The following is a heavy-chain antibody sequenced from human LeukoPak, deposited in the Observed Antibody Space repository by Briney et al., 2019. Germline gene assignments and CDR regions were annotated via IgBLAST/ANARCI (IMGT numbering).Heavy chain of an antibody. Sequence: GGSLRLSCAASGFTFTSYSMNWVRQAPGKGLEWVSTISGGGGSTYYADSVKGRFTISRDNSKNTLYLQMNSLRAEDTAVYYCAREKIVVVPAAMLDYYYYGMDVWGQGTTVTVSS. CDR2: ISGGGGST. CDR1: GFTFTSYS. D-gene: IGHD2-2*01. V-gene: IGHV3-23*01. CDR3: AREKIVVVPAAMLDYYYYGMDV. J-gene: IGHJ6*02.